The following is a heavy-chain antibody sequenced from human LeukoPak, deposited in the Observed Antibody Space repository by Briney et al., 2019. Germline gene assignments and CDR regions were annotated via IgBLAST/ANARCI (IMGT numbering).Heavy chain of an antibody. V-gene: IGHV4-61*02. D-gene: IGHD2/OR15-2a*01. CDR2: IYTSGTT. J-gene: IGHJ4*02. CDR3: ARARHFTFDY. Sequence: SQTLSLTCTVSGGSISSGSYYWRWIRQPAGKGLEWIGRIYTSGTTNYNPSLKSRVTISVDTSKNQFSLKLSSVTAADTAVYYCARARHFTFDYWGQGTLVTVSS. CDR1: GGSISSGSYY.